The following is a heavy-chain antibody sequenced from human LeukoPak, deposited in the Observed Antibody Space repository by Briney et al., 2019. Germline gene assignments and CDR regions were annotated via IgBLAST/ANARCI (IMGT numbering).Heavy chain of an antibody. V-gene: IGHV4-28*03. CDR3: ARDLGADGDYSNLFDY. J-gene: IGHJ4*02. CDR2: IYYSGGT. D-gene: IGHD4-17*01. Sequence: SDTLSLTCAVSGYSISSSNYWAWIRQPPGKGLEWIGHIYYSGGTYYNPSLKSRVTISVDTSKNQFSLKLSSVTAADTAVYYCARDLGADGDYSNLFDYWGQGTLVTVSS. CDR1: GYSISSSNY.